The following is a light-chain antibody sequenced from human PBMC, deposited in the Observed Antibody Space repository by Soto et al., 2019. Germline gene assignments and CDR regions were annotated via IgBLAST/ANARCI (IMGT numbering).Light chain of an antibody. CDR3: QQYGSSQYT. CDR1: QSVNNNY. Sequence: EIVLTQSPGTLSLSPGERATLSCRASQSVNNNYLAWYQQKPGQAPRLLIYGASSRDTAIPDRFSGSGSGTDFTLTISRLEPEDFAVYYCQQYGSSQYTFGQGTKLEIK. V-gene: IGKV3-20*01. J-gene: IGKJ2*01. CDR2: GAS.